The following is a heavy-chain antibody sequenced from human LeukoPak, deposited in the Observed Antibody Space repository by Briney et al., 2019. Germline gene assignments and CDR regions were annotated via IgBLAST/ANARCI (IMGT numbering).Heavy chain of an antibody. J-gene: IGHJ4*02. CDR3: AKGGAYYYDSSAYYRD. D-gene: IGHD3-22*01. V-gene: IGHV3-23*01. Sequence: QSGGSLRLSCAASGFTFSSYAMSWVRQAPGKGLEWVSAISGSGGSTYYADSVKGRFTISRDNSKNTLYLQMNSLRAEDTAVYYCAKGGAYYYDSSAYYRDWGQGTLVTVSS. CDR2: ISGSGGST. CDR1: GFTFSSYA.